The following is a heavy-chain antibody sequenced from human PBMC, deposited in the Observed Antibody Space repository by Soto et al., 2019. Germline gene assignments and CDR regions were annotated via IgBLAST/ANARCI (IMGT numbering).Heavy chain of an antibody. CDR3: ARGTVVTRYYYYYGMAV. Sequence: QVQLVQSGAEVKKPGSSVKVSCKASVGTFSSYAISWVRQAPGQGLEWMGGTIPIFGTANYAQKFQGRVTITADESSSTLYMVLISLRSEDTAVYYCARGTVVTRYYYYYGMAVWGQGTTVTASS. CDR2: TIPIFGTA. V-gene: IGHV1-69*01. D-gene: IGHD2-15*01. J-gene: IGHJ6*02. CDR1: VGTFSSYA.